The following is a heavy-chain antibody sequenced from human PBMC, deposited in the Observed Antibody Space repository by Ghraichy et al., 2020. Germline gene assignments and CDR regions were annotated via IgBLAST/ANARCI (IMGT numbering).Heavy chain of an antibody. CDR3: ARHTYVRGVDL. V-gene: IGHV4-39*01. CDR2: IYYSGST. CDR1: GDSIMDNSHY. J-gene: IGHJ5*02. D-gene: IGHD3-10*01. Sequence: SQTLSLTCTVSGDSIMDNSHYWGWIRQPPGKGLEWTGSIYYSGSTHSNPSLKSRVTTSMDTSKNQFSLKLTSVTAADTAMYYCARHTYVRGVDLWGQGTLVTVSS.